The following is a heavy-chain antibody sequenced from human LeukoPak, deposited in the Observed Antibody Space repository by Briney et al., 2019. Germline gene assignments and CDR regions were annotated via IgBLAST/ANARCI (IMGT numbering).Heavy chain of an antibody. CDR1: GFTFSSYA. V-gene: IGHV3-30-3*01. CDR3: ARNTITGYYYGMVV. CDR2: ISYDGSNK. Sequence: GGSLRLSCAASGFTFSSYAMHWVRQAPGKGLEWVAVISYDGSNKYYADSVKGRFTISRDNAKNSLYLQMNSLRAEDTAVFYCARNTITGYYYGMVVWGQGTTVTVSS. J-gene: IGHJ6*02. D-gene: IGHD3-10*01.